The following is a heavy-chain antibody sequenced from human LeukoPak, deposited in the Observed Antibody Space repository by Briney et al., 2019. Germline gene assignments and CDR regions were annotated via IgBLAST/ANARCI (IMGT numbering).Heavy chain of an antibody. Sequence: PGGSLRLSCAASGYTFSSHSMNWVRQAPGKGLEWVSAISGSGGSTYYADSVKGRFTISRDNSKNTLYLQMNSLRAEDTAVYYCASIFSSGWYDIDYWGQGTLVTVSS. D-gene: IGHD6-19*01. V-gene: IGHV3-23*01. CDR2: ISGSGGST. CDR3: ASIFSSGWYDIDY. CDR1: GYTFSSHS. J-gene: IGHJ4*02.